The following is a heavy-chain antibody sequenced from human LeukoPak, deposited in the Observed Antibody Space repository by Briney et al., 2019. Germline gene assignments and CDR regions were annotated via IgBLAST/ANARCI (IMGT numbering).Heavy chain of an antibody. CDR1: GGSISSYY. CDR3: ARGSRDGYNYRRGAYYFDY. Sequence: NASETLSLTCSVSGGSISSYYWSWIRQPPGKGLEWIGYIYYSGSTSYNPSLKSRVTISVDTSKNQFSLKLSSVTAADTAVYYCARGSRDGYNYRRGAYYFDYWGQGTLVTVSS. V-gene: IGHV4-59*01. CDR2: IYYSGST. D-gene: IGHD5-24*01. J-gene: IGHJ4*02.